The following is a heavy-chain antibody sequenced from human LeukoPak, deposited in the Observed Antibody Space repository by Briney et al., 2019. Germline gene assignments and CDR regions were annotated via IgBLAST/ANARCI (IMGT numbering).Heavy chain of an antibody. CDR1: GYSFTSYW. CDR3: ARQLSGAGLDFDY. D-gene: IGHD6-13*01. CDR2: IYPGDSDT. V-gene: IGHV5-51*01. Sequence: GESLKISCKGSGYSFTSYWIGWVRQMPGRGLGWMGIIYPGDSDTRYSPSLQGQVTISADKSISTAYLQWSSLKASDTAMYYCARQLSGAGLDFDYWGQGTLVTVSS. J-gene: IGHJ4*02.